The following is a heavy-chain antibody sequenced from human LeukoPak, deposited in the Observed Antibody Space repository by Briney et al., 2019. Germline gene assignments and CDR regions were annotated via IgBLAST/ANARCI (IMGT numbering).Heavy chain of an antibody. CDR1: GYTFISYD. Sequence: ASVKVSCKASGYTFISYDINWVRQATGQGLEWMGWMNPKNGNAGYAQKFQGRVTMTRNTSISTAYMELSSLRSEDTAVYYCARGLGVGATNYFDGWGQGTLVTVSS. CDR3: ARGLGVGATNYFDG. D-gene: IGHD1-26*01. CDR2: MNPKNGNA. V-gene: IGHV1-8*01. J-gene: IGHJ4*02.